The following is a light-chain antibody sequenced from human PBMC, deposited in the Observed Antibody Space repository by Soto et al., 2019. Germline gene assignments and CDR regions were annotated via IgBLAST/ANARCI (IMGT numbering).Light chain of an antibody. CDR2: EVS. CDR3: SSYTSSSTRV. J-gene: IGLJ1*01. Sequence: QSVLTQPASVSGSPGQSITISCSGTSSDVGGYNYVSWYQQHPGKAPKLMIYEVSNRPSGVSDRFLGSKSGDTASLTISGLQADDEADHYCSSYTSSSTRVFGTGTKVTVL. CDR1: SSDVGGYNY. V-gene: IGLV2-14*01.